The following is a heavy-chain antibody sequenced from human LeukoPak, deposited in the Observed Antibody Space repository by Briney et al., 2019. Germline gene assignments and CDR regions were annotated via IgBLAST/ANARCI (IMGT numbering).Heavy chain of an antibody. CDR2: IWHDGSHK. V-gene: IGHV3-33*01. CDR3: GRKFFGAEIYPDF. D-gene: IGHD3-3*01. CDR1: GFSFDTYA. Sequence: GGSLRLSCAASGFSFDTYAMHWVRQAPGQGLEWVALIWHDGSHKFYSNSVRGQFTISRDNSKNTVYLQMNNLRPDDTAVYYCGRKFFGAEIYPDFWGQGPLSPSPQ. J-gene: IGHJ4*02.